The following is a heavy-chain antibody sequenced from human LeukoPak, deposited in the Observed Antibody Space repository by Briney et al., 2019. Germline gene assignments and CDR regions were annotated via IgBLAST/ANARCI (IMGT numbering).Heavy chain of an antibody. V-gene: IGHV3-21*01. CDR1: GFTFSSYS. Sequence: PGGSLRLSCAASGFTFSSYSMNWVRQAPGKGLEWVSSISSSSSYIYYADSVKGRFTISRDNAKNSLYLQMNSLRAEDTAVYYCARSTSCAIGECDAFDIWGQGTMVTVSS. J-gene: IGHJ3*02. CDR3: ARSTSCAIGECDAFDI. D-gene: IGHD2-2*01. CDR2: ISSSSSYI.